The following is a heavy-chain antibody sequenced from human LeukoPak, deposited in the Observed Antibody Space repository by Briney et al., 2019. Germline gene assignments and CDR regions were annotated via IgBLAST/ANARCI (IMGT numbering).Heavy chain of an antibody. Sequence: GGSLRLSCAASGFTFSTYSMNWVRQAPGKGLEWVGFIRSKAYGGTTEYAASVKGRFTISRDDSKSIAYLQMNSLKTEDTAVYYCIRELTGFSWGQGTLVTVSS. D-gene: IGHD3-3*01. CDR1: GFTFSTYS. CDR2: IRSKAYGGTT. J-gene: IGHJ5*02. V-gene: IGHV3-49*04. CDR3: IRELTGFS.